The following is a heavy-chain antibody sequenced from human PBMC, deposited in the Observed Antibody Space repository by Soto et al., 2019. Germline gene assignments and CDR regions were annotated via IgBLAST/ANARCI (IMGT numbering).Heavy chain of an antibody. CDR3: ARRYCSGGSCYHGMDV. D-gene: IGHD2-15*01. CDR2: IYPGDSDT. Sequence: GESLKISCKGSGYSFTSYWIGWVRQMPGKGLEWMGIIYPGDSDTRYSPSFQGQVTISADKSISTAYLQWSSLKASDTAMHYCARRYCSGGSCYHGMDVWGHGTTVTVSS. J-gene: IGHJ6*02. CDR1: GYSFTSYW. V-gene: IGHV5-51*01.